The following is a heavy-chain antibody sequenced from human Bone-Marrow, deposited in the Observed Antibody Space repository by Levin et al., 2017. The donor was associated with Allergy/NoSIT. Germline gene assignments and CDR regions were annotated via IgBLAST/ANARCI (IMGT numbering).Heavy chain of an antibody. CDR2: ISGDGSFV. Sequence: GGSLRLSCAASGFSFSSQWMYWVRQDSGKGLVWVARISGDGSFVSYADSVKGRFTISRDNAKNTLYLQMHSLRDDDMAGYYCVRGGWSNGGDAGGFWGQGGLVAVSS. J-gene: IGHJ4*02. CDR1: GFSFSSQW. V-gene: IGHV3-74*01. CDR3: VRGGWSNGGDAGGF. D-gene: IGHD2-21*02.